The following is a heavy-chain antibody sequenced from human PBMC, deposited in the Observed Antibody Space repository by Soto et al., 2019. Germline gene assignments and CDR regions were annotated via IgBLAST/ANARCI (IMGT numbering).Heavy chain of an antibody. D-gene: IGHD4-17*01. V-gene: IGHV2-5*02. CDR1: GFSITTTGVG. Sequence: SGPTLVEPTQTLTLTCTFSGFSITTTGVGVGWIRQPPGKALEWLALIYWDDDKRYSSSLKGRLAITKDTSKNQVVLTMTNMDPVDTATYYCAQSLATVTRDAGFDIWGQGTMVTVSS. CDR3: AQSLATVTRDAGFDI. J-gene: IGHJ3*02. CDR2: IYWDDDK.